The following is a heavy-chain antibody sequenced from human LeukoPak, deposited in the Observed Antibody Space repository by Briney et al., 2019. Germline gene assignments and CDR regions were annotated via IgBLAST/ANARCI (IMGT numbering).Heavy chain of an antibody. V-gene: IGHV4-39*01. D-gene: IGHD5-12*01. Sequence: SETLSLTCTVSGGSISSSSYYWGWIGQPPGKGLEWIGSIYYSGSTYYNPSLKSRVTISVDTSKNQFSLKLSSVTAADTAVYYCARGRGYSGYDAVGWFDPWGQGTLVTVSS. CDR2: IYYSGST. CDR3: ARGRGYSGYDAVGWFDP. CDR1: GGSISSSSYY. J-gene: IGHJ5*02.